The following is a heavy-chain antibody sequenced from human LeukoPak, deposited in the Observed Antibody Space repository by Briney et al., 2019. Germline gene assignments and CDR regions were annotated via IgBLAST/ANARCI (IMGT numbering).Heavy chain of an antibody. D-gene: IGHD2-2*03. CDR1: GGSFSGYY. CDR3: ARVDILVVPSTNFDY. CDR2: INHSGST. J-gene: IGHJ4*02. Sequence: SETLPLTCAVYGGSFSGYYWSWIRQPPGKGLEWIGEINHSGSTNYNPSLKSRVTISVDTSKNQFSLKLTSVTAADTAIYYCARVDILVVPSTNFDYWGRGTLVTVSS. V-gene: IGHV4-34*01.